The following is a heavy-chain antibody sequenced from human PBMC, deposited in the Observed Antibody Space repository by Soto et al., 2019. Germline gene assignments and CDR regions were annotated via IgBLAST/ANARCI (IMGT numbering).Heavy chain of an antibody. CDR1: RYRFTSYW. J-gene: IGHJ4*02. CDR2: INPNSGGT. V-gene: IGHV1-2*02. Sequence: GESLKISCTASRYRFTSYWIGWVRQAPGQGLEWMGWINPNSGGTNYAQKFQGRVTMTRDTSISTAYMELSRLRSDDTAVYYCARDRTVISRSPYYFDYWGQGTLVTVSS. D-gene: IGHD4-17*01. CDR3: ARDRTVISRSPYYFDY.